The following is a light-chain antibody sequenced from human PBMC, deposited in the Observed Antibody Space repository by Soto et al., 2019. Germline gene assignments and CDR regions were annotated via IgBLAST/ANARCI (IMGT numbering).Light chain of an antibody. CDR2: EVS. J-gene: IGLJ1*01. V-gene: IGLV2-14*03. CDR3: TSHTTSNTGV. Sequence: QSALTQPASVSGSPGQSIAISCTGTSSDVGAYDFVSCYQQHQDKAPKLLIYEVSNRPSGVSDRFSGSKSLNTATLTISGLNDEYDADYYCTSHTTSNTGVFGTGTKVTVL. CDR1: SSDVGAYDF.